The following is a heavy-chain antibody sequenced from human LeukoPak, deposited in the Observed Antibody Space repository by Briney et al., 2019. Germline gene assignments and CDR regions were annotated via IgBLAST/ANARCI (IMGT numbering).Heavy chain of an antibody. D-gene: IGHD2-2*01. CDR3: ARKIGYCSSTSCPTDAFDI. J-gene: IGHJ3*02. Sequence: VASVKVSCKASGYTFTSYGISWVRQAPGQGLEWMGWISAYNGNTNYAQKLQGRVTMTTDTSTSTAYMELRSLRSDDTAVYYCARKIGYCSSTSCPTDAFDIWGQGTMVTVSS. CDR2: ISAYNGNT. V-gene: IGHV1-18*01. CDR1: GYTFTSYG.